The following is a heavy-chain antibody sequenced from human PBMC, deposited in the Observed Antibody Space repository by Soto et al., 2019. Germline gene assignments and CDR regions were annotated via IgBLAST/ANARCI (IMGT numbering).Heavy chain of an antibody. V-gene: IGHV3-74*01. CDR2: INSDGIST. CDR3: ERKLLTAIRGVYYYSYGLEE. CDR1: GFTLSRYW. J-gene: IGHJ6*02. D-gene: IGHD2-2*02. Sequence: PLRLSCAASGFTLSRYWMHWVRQAPGKGLVWVSRINSDGISTSYADSVKSRFTISRDNAKNTLYLQMNKLRAEDTAVYYCERKLLTAIRGVYYYSYGLEEWGQGMKVTVSS.